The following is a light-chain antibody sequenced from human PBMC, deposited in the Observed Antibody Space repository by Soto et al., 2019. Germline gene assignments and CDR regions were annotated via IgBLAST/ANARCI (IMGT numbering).Light chain of an antibody. V-gene: IGLV8-61*01. J-gene: IGLJ3*02. CDR2: HTN. Sequence: QAVVTQEPSFSVSPGGTVTLTCALNTGSVSTYYYPSWYQQTPGQAPQALIYHTNNRSSGVPDRFSGSIPGNKAALTISGAQAEDEADYYCGLYINSGTVVFGGGTKLTVL. CDR1: TGSVSTYYY. CDR3: GLYINSGTVV.